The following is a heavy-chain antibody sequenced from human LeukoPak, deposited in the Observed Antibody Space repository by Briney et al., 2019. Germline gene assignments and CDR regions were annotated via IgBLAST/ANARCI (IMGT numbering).Heavy chain of an antibody. V-gene: IGHV1-46*01. CDR3: ARSVVTTRYYYYYYMDV. J-gene: IGHJ6*03. CDR2: TNPSGGST. Sequence: ASVKVSCKASGYTFTSYYMHWVRQAPGQGLEWMGITNPSGGSTSYAQKFQGRVTMTRDTSTSTVYMELSSLRSEDTAVYYCARSVVTTRYYYYYYMDVWGKGTTVTVSS. CDR1: GYTFTSYY. D-gene: IGHD5-12*01.